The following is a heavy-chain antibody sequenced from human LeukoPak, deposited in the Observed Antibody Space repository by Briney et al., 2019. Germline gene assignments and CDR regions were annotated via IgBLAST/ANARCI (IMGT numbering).Heavy chain of an antibody. CDR3: AKGPHFGDYGSPFDY. J-gene: IGHJ4*02. Sequence: PGGSLRLSCAASGFTFDDYAMHWVRQAPGKGLEWVSGISWNSGSIGYADSVKGRFTISRDNAKNSLYLQMNSLRAEDTASYYCAKGPHFGDYGSPFDYWGQGTLVTVSS. D-gene: IGHD4-17*01. V-gene: IGHV3-9*01. CDR1: GFTFDDYA. CDR2: ISWNSGSI.